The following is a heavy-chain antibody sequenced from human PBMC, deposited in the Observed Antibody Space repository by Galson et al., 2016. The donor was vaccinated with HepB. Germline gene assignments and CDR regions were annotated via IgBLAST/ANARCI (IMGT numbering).Heavy chain of an antibody. Sequence: SLRLSCAASGFTFSSYAMNWVRQAPGKGLEWVAGTSHNGNNKYYIDSVKGRFTISRDDSKNTVYLQMNGLRGDDTAVYYCARVVAVGGNPPFAFDYWGQGTLVTASS. CDR2: TSHNGNNK. V-gene: IGHV3-30*04. CDR3: ARVVAVGGNPPFAFDY. J-gene: IGHJ4*02. CDR1: GFTFSSYA. D-gene: IGHD1-26*01.